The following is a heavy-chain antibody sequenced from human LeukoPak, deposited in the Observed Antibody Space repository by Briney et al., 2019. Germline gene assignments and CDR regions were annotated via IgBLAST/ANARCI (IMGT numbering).Heavy chain of an antibody. D-gene: IGHD2-15*01. J-gene: IGHJ4*02. CDR3: ARGDCNGGSCYFDY. CDR2: IRYDGTNT. Sequence: GGSLRLSCAASGFTFSNFGMHWVRQAPGKGLEWVAFIRYDGTNTYYADSVKGRLTISRDNSKNTLYLQMNSLRAEDTAVYYCARGDCNGGSCYFDYWGQGTLVTVSS. CDR1: GFTFSNFG. V-gene: IGHV3-30*02.